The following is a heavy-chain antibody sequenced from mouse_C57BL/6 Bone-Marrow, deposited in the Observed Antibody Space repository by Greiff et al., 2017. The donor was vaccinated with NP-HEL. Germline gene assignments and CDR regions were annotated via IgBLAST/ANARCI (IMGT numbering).Heavy chain of an antibody. Sequence: VMLVESGAELARPGASVKLSCKASGYTFTSYGISWVKQRTGQGLEWIGEIYPRSGNTYYNEKFKGKATLTADKSSSTAYMELRSLTSEDSAVYFWARGDYGSCFAYWGQGTLVTVSA. V-gene: IGHV1-81*01. CDR3: ARGDYGSCFAY. D-gene: IGHD1-1*01. J-gene: IGHJ3*01. CDR2: IYPRSGNT. CDR1: GYTFTSYG.